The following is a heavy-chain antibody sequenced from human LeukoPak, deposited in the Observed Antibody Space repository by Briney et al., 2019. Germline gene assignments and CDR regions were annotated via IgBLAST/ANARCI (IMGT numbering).Heavy chain of an antibody. CDR2: IYYSGST. Sequence: SETLSLTCIVSGVSINSTNYYWGWIRQPPGKGLEWIGSIYYSGSTYYNPSLKSRVTISVNTSKNQFSLKLSSVTAADTAVYYCARLDGYFDWLLTIDYWGQGTLVTVSS. CDR3: ARLDGYFDWLLTIDY. V-gene: IGHV4-39*01. CDR1: GVSINSTNYY. D-gene: IGHD3-9*01. J-gene: IGHJ4*02.